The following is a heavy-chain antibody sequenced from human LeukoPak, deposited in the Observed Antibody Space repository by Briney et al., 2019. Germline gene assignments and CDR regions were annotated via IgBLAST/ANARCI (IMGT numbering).Heavy chain of an antibody. Sequence: GGSLRLSCAASGLTFSSYAMHWVRQAPGKGLEWVAVISYDGSNKYYADSVKGRFTISRDNSKNTLYLQMNSLRAEDTAVYYCARDVVPAAMGGRYYYYYGMDVWGQGTTVTVSS. CDR3: ARDVVPAAMGGRYYYYYGMDV. J-gene: IGHJ6*02. CDR1: GLTFSSYA. D-gene: IGHD2-2*01. V-gene: IGHV3-30-3*01. CDR2: ISYDGSNK.